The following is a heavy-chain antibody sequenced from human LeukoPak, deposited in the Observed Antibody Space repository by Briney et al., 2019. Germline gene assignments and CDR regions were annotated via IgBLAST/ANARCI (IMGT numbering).Heavy chain of an antibody. V-gene: IGHV3-23*01. Sequence: GGSLRLSCAASGFTFSSYAMSWVRQAPGKGLEWVSAISGSGGSTYYADSVKGRFTISRDDAKNSLYLQMNSLRAEDTAVYYCARDRSSSGWYGMDVWGQGTTVTVSS. CDR2: ISGSGGST. D-gene: IGHD6-19*01. J-gene: IGHJ6*02. CDR1: GFTFSSYA. CDR3: ARDRSSSGWYGMDV.